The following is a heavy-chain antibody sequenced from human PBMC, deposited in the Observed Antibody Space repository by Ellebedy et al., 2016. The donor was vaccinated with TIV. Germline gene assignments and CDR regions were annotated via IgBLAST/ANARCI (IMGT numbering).Heavy chain of an antibody. Sequence: GGSLRLSCAASGFSFSDYGMNWVRQAPGKGLEWVAVVPYDGTNEVYTDSVKGRFTISRDNSKNTLYLQMNSLRAEDTAVYYCAKDDALFYDYWSGFRGYHFDSWGQGTLVTVSS. CDR2: VPYDGTNE. CDR1: GFSFSDYG. V-gene: IGHV3-30*18. J-gene: IGHJ4*02. CDR3: AKDDALFYDYWSGFRGYHFDS. D-gene: IGHD3-3*01.